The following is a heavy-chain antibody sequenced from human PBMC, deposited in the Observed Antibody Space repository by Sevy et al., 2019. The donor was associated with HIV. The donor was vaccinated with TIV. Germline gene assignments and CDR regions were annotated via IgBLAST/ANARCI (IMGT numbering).Heavy chain of an antibody. Sequence: GGSLRLSCAASGVIFNSHAMSWVRQAPGKGLEWVSTISGSGGYTYYSDSVKGRFSISRDNSKNTVYLQMNSLRPEDTAVYYCARDLPSAVTNPFYYYGMDVWGQGTTVTVSS. D-gene: IGHD4-17*01. CDR2: ISGSGGYT. J-gene: IGHJ6*02. CDR1: GVIFNSHA. V-gene: IGHV3-23*01. CDR3: ARDLPSAVTNPFYYYGMDV.